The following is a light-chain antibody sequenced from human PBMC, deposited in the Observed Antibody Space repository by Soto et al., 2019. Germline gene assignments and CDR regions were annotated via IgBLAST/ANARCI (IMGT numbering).Light chain of an antibody. J-gene: IGKJ1*01. Sequence: EIVLTQSPGTLSLSPGERATLSCRASQSVSNYLAWYQRKPGQAPRLLIYGASSRATGIPDRFSGSGSGTDFTLTISRLETEDFAVYYCHQYGGSPQTFGQGTKVDI. CDR1: QSVSNY. CDR3: HQYGGSPQT. V-gene: IGKV3-20*01. CDR2: GAS.